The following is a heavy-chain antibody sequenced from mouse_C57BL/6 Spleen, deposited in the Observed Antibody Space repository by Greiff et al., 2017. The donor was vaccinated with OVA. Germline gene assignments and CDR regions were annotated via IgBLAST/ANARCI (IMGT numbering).Heavy chain of an antibody. CDR3: AKQGGQLRLRRDAMDY. D-gene: IGHD3-2*02. Sequence: QVQLKESGPGLVAPSQSLSITCTVSGFSLTSYGVSWVRQPPGKGLEWLGVIWGDGSTNYHSALISRLSISKDNSKCQVFLKLNRLQTDDTATYYCAKQGGQLRLRRDAMDYWGQGPSVTVSS. CDR2: IWGDGST. CDR1: GFSLTSYG. V-gene: IGHV2-3*01. J-gene: IGHJ4*01.